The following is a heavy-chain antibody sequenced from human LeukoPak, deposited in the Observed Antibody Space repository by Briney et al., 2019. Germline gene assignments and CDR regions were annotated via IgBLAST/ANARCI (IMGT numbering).Heavy chain of an antibody. CDR3: AKAYQWLARFDY. V-gene: IGHV3-23*01. CDR1: GFTFSSDA. CDR2: ISGSDGST. Sequence: GPLRLSCAASGFTFSSDAMSWVRQAPGKGLEWVSAISGSDGSTNYADSVKGRFTISRDNSTNTLYLHMHSVRAEATAVYYCAKAYQWLARFDYWGQGTLVTVSS. D-gene: IGHD6-19*01. J-gene: IGHJ4*02.